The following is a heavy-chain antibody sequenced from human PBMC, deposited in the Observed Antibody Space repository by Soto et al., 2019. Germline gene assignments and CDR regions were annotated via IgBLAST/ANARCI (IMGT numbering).Heavy chain of an antibody. V-gene: IGHV4-59*08. Sequence: QVQLQESGPGLVKPSETLSLSCTVSGGSISSYYWSWFRQSPGERMEWIGYVHHSWGSSYNPSLQSRVAISLDPPRSQFSLMVTSVTATDTAVYYCARQGFGPLHGLVDVWGQGTTVTVSS. CDR3: ARQGFGPLHGLVDV. CDR2: VHHSWGS. CDR1: GGSISSYY. J-gene: IGHJ6*02. D-gene: IGHD3-10*01.